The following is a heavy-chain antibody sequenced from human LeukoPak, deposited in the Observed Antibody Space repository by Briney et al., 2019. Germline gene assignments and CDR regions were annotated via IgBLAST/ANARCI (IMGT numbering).Heavy chain of an antibody. CDR2: INPNSGDT. J-gene: IGHJ4*02. Sequence: ASVKVSFKASGYTFTGYYIHWVRQAPGQGLEWMGWINPNSGDTNYSQNFQGRVAMTRDTSINTAYMELSSLRSDDTAVYYCARVTFLVGNTHFEYWGQGTLVTVSS. D-gene: IGHD2-8*02. CDR3: ARVTFLVGNTHFEY. V-gene: IGHV1-2*02. CDR1: GYTFTGYY.